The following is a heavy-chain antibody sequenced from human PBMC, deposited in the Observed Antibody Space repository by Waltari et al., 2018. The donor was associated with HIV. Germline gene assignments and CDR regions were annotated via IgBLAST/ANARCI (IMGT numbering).Heavy chain of an antibody. J-gene: IGHJ3*02. V-gene: IGHV3-21*01. CDR1: GFTFSSYS. Sequence: EVQLVESGGGLVKPGGSLRLSCAASGFTFSSYSMNWVRQAPGKGLEWVSSISSSSSYIYYADSVKGRFTISRDNAKNSLYLQMNSLRAEDTAVYYCASEYGQWLLRPRGHDAFDIWGQGTMVTVSS. D-gene: IGHD6-19*01. CDR2: ISSSSSYI. CDR3: ASEYGQWLLRPRGHDAFDI.